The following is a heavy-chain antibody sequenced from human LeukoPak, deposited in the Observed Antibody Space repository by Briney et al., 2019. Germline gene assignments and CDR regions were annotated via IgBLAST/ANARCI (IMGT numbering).Heavy chain of an antibody. CDR3: AKRRDYCSGGSCYSLDY. CDR2: ISSDGTKK. Sequence: PGRSLRLSCAASGFRFSDYGMHWVRQAPGRGLEWVAVISSDGTKKAYADSVKGRSTISRDNSENTLYLQMSSLRAEDTAVYYCAKRRDYCSGGSCYSLDYWGQGTLVTVSS. CDR1: GFRFSDYG. J-gene: IGHJ4*02. V-gene: IGHV3-30*18. D-gene: IGHD2-15*01.